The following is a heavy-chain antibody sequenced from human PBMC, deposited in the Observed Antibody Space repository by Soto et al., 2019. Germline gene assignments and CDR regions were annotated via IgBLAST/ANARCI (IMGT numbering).Heavy chain of an antibody. CDR1: GFTFSRYS. J-gene: IGHJ4*01. D-gene: IGHD6-19*01. V-gene: IGHV3-33*01. CDR2: TWYDGSNK. CDR3: ALAMAGKWHSFDY. Sequence: PGGSLRLSCAASGFTFSRYSMHWVRQAPGKGLEWVSVTWYDGSNKYYADSVKGRFTISRDNSKNTLYLQMNSLRAEDTAVYYCALAMAGKWHSFDYWDHGTLGTVSS.